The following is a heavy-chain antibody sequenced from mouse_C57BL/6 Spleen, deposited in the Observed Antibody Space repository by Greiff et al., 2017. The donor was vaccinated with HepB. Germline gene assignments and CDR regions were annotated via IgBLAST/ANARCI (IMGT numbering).Heavy chain of an antibody. J-gene: IGHJ4*01. V-gene: IGHV1-69*01. CDR1: GYTFTSYW. D-gene: IGHD1-1*01. CDR2: IDPSDSYT. CDR3: ARTGSSYGYYAMGY. Sequence: QVQLQQPGAELVMPGASVKLSCKASGYTFTSYWMHWVKQRPGQGLEWIGEIDPSDSYTNYNQKFKGKSTLTVDKSSSTAYMQLSSLTSEDSAVYYCARTGSSYGYYAMGYWGQETSVTVSS.